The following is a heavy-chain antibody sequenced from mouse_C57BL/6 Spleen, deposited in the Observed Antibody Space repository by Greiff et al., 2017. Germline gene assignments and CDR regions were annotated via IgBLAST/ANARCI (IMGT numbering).Heavy chain of an antibody. V-gene: IGHV5-17*01. CDR2: ISSGSSTI. D-gene: IGHD1-1*01. J-gene: IGHJ1*03. CDR1: GFTFSDYG. CDR3: AILRSDWYFDV. Sequence: EVMLVESGGGLVKPGGSLKLSCAASGFTFSDYGMHWVRQAPEKGLEWVAYISSGSSTIYYADTVKGRFTISRDNAKNTLFLQMTSLRSEDTAMYYCAILRSDWYFDVWGTGTTVTVSS.